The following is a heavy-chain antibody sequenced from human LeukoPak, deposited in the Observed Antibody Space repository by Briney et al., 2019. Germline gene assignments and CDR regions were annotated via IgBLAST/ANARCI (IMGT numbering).Heavy chain of an antibody. CDR3: ATYTLSQFWSGYYHFDY. CDR1: GGNFISYA. Sequence: SVKASCKASGGNFISYAVSWVRQAPGQGLEWMGGIIPMFGTSNYAQKFQGRVTITTDESTTTAYMELSSLSSEDTAVYYCATYTLSQFWSGYYHFDYWGQGTLVSVSS. J-gene: IGHJ4*02. D-gene: IGHD3-3*01. V-gene: IGHV1-69*05. CDR2: IIPMFGTS.